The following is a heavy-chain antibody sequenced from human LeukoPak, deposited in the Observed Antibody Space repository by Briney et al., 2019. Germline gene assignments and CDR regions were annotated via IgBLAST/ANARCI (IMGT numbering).Heavy chain of an antibody. CDR3: ARAPPLFVGWLLTQSFDY. J-gene: IGHJ4*02. CDR2: ISAYNGNT. D-gene: IGHD3-3*01. CDR1: GYTFTSYG. V-gene: IGHV1-18*01. Sequence: ASVKVSCKASGYTFTSYGISWVRQAPGQGLEWMGWISAYNGNTNYAQKLQGRVTMTTDTSTSTAYMELRSLRSDDTAVYYCARAPPLFVGWLLTQSFDYGAQAPRDTVS.